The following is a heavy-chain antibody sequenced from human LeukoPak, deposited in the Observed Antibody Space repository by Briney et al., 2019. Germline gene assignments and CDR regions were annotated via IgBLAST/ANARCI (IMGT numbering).Heavy chain of an antibody. J-gene: IGHJ4*02. Sequence: GGSLRLSCAASGFTFSSYAMHWVRQAPGKGLEWVAVISYDGSNKYYAASVKGRFTISRDNSKNTLYLQMNSLRAEDTAVYYCARGEGIAAAGDYWGQGTLVTVSS. V-gene: IGHV3-30-3*01. CDR2: ISYDGSNK. CDR3: ARGEGIAAAGDY. D-gene: IGHD6-13*01. CDR1: GFTFSSYA.